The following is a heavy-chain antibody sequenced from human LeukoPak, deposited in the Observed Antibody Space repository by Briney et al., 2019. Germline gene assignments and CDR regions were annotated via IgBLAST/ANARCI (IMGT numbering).Heavy chain of an antibody. D-gene: IGHD4-11*01. Sequence: PSETLSLTCTVSGGSISSNSYYWGWIRQPPGKGLEWIGSIFYTGSTYYSPSLKSRVTISVDTSKNQLSLKLSSVTAADTAVYYCARDYSNYFDPWGQGTLVTVSS. CDR1: GGSISSNSYY. CDR3: ARDYSNYFDP. V-gene: IGHV4-39*07. J-gene: IGHJ5*02. CDR2: IFYTGST.